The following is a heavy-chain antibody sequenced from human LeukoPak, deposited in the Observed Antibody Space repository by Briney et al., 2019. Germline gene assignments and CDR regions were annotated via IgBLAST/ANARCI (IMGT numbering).Heavy chain of an antibody. CDR1: RGSISSGSYH. Sequence: SETLSLTCTVSRGSISSGSYHWRWIRQPAGKGLEWIERIYTSGRTNYNPSLKSRLTISVDTSKNKFSLKLCSVTAADTAVYYCARASVGGYCSSTSCHMGYYYYYMDVWGKGTTVTVSS. CDR2: IYTSGRT. V-gene: IGHV4-61*02. J-gene: IGHJ6*03. D-gene: IGHD2-2*01. CDR3: ARASVGGYCSSTSCHMGYYYYYMDV.